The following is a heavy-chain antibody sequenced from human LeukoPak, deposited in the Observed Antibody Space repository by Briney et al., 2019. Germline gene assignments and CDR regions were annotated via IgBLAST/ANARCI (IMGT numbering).Heavy chain of an antibody. Sequence: GGSLRLSCAASGFTFSGSAMHWVRQASGKGLEWVGRIRSKANSYATTYAASVKGRFTISRDDSKKTAYLQMNSLNTEDTAVYYCTRPSGDGSGPPFDYWGQGTTVTVSS. CDR2: IRSKANSYAT. V-gene: IGHV3-73*01. CDR3: TRPSGDGSGPPFDY. CDR1: GFTFSGSA. D-gene: IGHD3-10*01. J-gene: IGHJ4*03.